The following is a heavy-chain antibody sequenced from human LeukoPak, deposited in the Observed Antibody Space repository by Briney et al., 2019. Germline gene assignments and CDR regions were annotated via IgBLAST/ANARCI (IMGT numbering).Heavy chain of an antibody. CDR3: ASVQGGYDMLTGYYRGYFDY. Sequence: SETLSLTCTVSGGSISSSSYYWGWIRQPPGKGLEWNGSIYYDRSTYYDASLKRRVTIAVDTSKNQFSLKLSSVTAADTAVYYGASVQGGYDMLTGYYRGYFDYWGQGTLVTVSS. D-gene: IGHD3-9*01. CDR1: GGSISSSSYY. J-gene: IGHJ4*02. CDR2: IYYDRST. V-gene: IGHV4-39*07.